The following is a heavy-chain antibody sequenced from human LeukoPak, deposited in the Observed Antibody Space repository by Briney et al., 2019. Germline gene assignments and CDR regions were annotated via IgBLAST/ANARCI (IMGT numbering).Heavy chain of an antibody. CDR1: GFTFSSYG. V-gene: IGHV3-33*01. D-gene: IGHD5-12*01. CDR2: IWHDGSNK. CDR3: ARENSGYDYDYYYYGMDV. J-gene: IGHJ6*02. Sequence: GRSLRLSCAASGFTFSSYGMHWVRQAPGKGLEWVAVIWHDGSNKYYADSVKGRFTISRDNSKNTLYLQMNSLRAEDTAVYYCARENSGYDYDYYYYGMDVWGQGTTVTVSS.